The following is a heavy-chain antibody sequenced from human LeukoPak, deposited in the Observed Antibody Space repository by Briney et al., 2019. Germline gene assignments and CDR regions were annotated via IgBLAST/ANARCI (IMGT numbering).Heavy chain of an antibody. Sequence: GRSLRLSCAASGFTFSSYGMHWVRQAPGKGLEWVAVISYDGSNKYYADSVKGRFTISRDNSKNTLYLQMNSLRAEDTAVYYCAKDSTYYQLDYWGQGTLVTVSS. CDR1: GFTFSSYG. CDR3: AKDSTYYQLDY. D-gene: IGHD3-10*01. J-gene: IGHJ4*02. CDR2: ISYDGSNK. V-gene: IGHV3-30*18.